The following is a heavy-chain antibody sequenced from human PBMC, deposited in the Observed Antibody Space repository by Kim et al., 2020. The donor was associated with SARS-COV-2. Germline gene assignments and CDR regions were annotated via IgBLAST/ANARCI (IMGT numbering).Heavy chain of an antibody. CDR3: ARSVPFPYYYYYYGMDV. J-gene: IGHJ6*04. CDR2: ISAYNGNT. CDR1: GYTFTSYG. Sequence: ASVKDSCKASGYTFTSYGISWVRQAPGQGLEWMGWISAYNGNTNYAQKLQGRVTMTTDTSTSTAYMELRSLRSDDTAVYYCARSVPFPYYYYYYGMDVWGEGTTVTVSS. V-gene: IGHV1-18*01. D-gene: IGHD2-2*01.